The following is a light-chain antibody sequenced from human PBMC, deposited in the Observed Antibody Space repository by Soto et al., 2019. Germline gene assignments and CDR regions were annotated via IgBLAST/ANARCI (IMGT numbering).Light chain of an antibody. J-gene: IGKJ1*01. V-gene: IGKV1-5*03. CDR2: KAS. CDR1: QSISSW. CDR3: QQYKSYFWT. Sequence: DIPMTQSPSTLSASVGDRVTITCRASQSISSWLAWYQQKPGKAPKLLIYKASSLESGVPSRFSGSGSGTVFTLTISSLQPDDFATYYCQQYKSYFWTFGQGTKVEIK.